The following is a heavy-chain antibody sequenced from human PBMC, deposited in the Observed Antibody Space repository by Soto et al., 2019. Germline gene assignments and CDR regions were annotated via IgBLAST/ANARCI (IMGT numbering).Heavy chain of an antibody. CDR1: GFTFSNSD. V-gene: IGHV3-35*01. Sequence: GGSLRLSCAASGFTFSNSDMNWVRQAPGKGLEWVSGVSWNGSRTHYADSVKGRFIISRDNSRNFLYQQMNSLRPEDMDVYYWLGKPPPPNCTNGVCYTLLFDYWGQGNLVTVSS. CDR3: LGKPPPPNCTNGVCYTLLFDY. J-gene: IGHJ4*02. D-gene: IGHD2-8*01. CDR2: VSWNGSRT.